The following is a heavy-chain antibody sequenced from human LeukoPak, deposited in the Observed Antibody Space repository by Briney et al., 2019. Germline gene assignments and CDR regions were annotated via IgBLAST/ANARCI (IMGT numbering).Heavy chain of an antibody. J-gene: IGHJ4*02. CDR3: ARDYCSGGSCYPDY. CDR1: GGSISSGGYY. V-gene: IGHV4-31*03. Sequence: SETLSLTCTVSGGSISSGGYYWSWIRQHPGKGLEWIGYIYYSGSTYYNPSLKSRVTISVDTSKNQFSLELSSVTAADTAVYYCARDYCSGGSCYPDYWGQGTLVTVSS. CDR2: IYYSGST. D-gene: IGHD2-15*01.